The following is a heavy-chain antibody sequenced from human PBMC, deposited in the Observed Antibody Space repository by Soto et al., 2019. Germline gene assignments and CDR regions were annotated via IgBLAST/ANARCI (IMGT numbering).Heavy chain of an antibody. J-gene: IGHJ4*02. CDR2: IYYSGST. Sequence: SETLSLTCTVSGGSISSSSYYWGWIRQPPGKGLEWIGSIYYSGSTYYNPSLKSRVTISVDTSKNQFSLKLSSVTAADTAVYYCARSLLDTAMVTAGYYFDYWGQGTLVTVSS. CDR1: GGSISSSSYY. D-gene: IGHD5-18*01. V-gene: IGHV4-39*01. CDR3: ARSLLDTAMVTAGYYFDY.